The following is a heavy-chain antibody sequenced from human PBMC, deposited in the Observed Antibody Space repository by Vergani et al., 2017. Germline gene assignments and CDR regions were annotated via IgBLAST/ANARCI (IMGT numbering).Heavy chain of an antibody. Sequence: QVQLLQSGSELKKPGASVRISCEASGYTFTNYPLIWVRQAPGQGLEFMGWINTNSGNPTYAPGFTGRFVFSLDTSVSTAYLQISGLKAEDSAVYYCARGRQWRLTEYLYGMVVWGQGTTVTVSS. D-gene: IGHD6-19*01. V-gene: IGHV7-4-1*02. CDR2: INTNSGNP. CDR3: ARGRQWRLTEYLYGMVV. CDR1: GYTFTNYP. J-gene: IGHJ6*02.